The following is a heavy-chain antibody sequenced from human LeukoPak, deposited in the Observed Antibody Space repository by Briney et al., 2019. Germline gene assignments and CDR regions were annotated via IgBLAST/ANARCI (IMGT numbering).Heavy chain of an antibody. V-gene: IGHV4-34*01. CDR3: ARGPTISGTGYFDY. CDR1: GESFNRYY. J-gene: IGHJ4*03. Sequence: SETLSLTCAVYGESFNRYYWSWIRQSPGKGQEWIAEIDHRGDTNYNPSVKGRVIISIDTSKNQFSLKVKSVTATDTAVYYCARGPTISGTGYFDYWGQGTLVTVSS. D-gene: IGHD1-7*01. CDR2: IDHRGDT.